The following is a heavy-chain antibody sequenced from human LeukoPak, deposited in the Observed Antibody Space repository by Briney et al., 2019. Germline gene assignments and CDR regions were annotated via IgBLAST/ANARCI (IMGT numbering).Heavy chain of an antibody. V-gene: IGHV3-43*02. CDR1: GFTFDDYA. CDR3: AKGGSDIVVVPAVHYGMDV. Sequence: GGSLRLSCAASGFTFDDYAMHWVRQAPGKGLEWVSLISGDGGSTYYADSVKGRFTISRDNSKNSLYLQMNSLRTEDTALYYCAKGGSDIVVVPAVHYGMDVWGQGTTVTVTS. D-gene: IGHD2-2*01. J-gene: IGHJ6*02. CDR2: ISGDGGST.